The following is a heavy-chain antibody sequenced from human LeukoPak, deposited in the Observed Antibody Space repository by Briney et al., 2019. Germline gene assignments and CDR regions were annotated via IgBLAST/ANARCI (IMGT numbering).Heavy chain of an antibody. CDR1: GFTFSSYW. Sequence: GGSLRLSCAASGFTFSSYWMSWVRQAPGKGLEWVANIKQDGSEKYYVDSVKGRFTISRDNAKNSLYLQMNSLRAEDTAVYYCAKDGRYGSGSYHDYWGQGTLVTVSS. J-gene: IGHJ4*02. D-gene: IGHD3-10*01. CDR3: AKDGRYGSGSYHDY. CDR2: IKQDGSEK. V-gene: IGHV3-7*03.